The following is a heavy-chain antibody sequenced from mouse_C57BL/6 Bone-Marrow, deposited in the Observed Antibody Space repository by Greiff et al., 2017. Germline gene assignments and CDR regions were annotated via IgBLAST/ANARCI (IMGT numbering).Heavy chain of an antibody. CDR3: AGGWLHFDY. CDR1: GYTFTSYW. Sequence: QVQLQQPGAELVKPGASVKLSCKASGYTFTSYWMHWVKQRPGQGLEWIGMIHPNSGSTNYNEKFKGKATLTEDKSSSTAYMQLSSLTSEDSAVYYCAGGWLHFDYWCQGPTLTLSS. V-gene: IGHV1-64*01. J-gene: IGHJ2*01. CDR2: IHPNSGST. D-gene: IGHD2-3*01.